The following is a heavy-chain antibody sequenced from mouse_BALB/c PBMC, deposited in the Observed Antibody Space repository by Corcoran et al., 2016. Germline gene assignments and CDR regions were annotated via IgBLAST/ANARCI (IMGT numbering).Heavy chain of an antibody. CDR2: IYWDDDK. CDR1: GFSLSTSGMG. CDR3: ARSMITTTEFAY. D-gene: IGHD2-4*01. Sequence: QVTLKESGPGILQPSQTLSLTCSFSGFSLSTSGMGVSWIRPPSGKGLEWLAHIYWDDDKRYNPSLKSRLTISKDTSRNQVFLKITSVDTADTATYYCARSMITTTEFAYWGQGTLVTVSA. J-gene: IGHJ3*01. V-gene: IGHV8-12*01.